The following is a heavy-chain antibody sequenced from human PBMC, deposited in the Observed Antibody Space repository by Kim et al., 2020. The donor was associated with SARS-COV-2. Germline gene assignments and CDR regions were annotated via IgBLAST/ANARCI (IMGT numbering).Heavy chain of an antibody. CDR1: GGTFSSYA. V-gene: IGHV1-69*13. CDR3: ARVSFRGDFWSGYYISYYFDY. J-gene: IGHJ4*02. CDR2: IIPIFGTA. D-gene: IGHD3-3*01. Sequence: SVKVSCKASGGTFSSYAISWVRQAPGQGLEWMGGIIPIFGTANYAQKFQGRVTITADESTSTAYMELSSLRSEDTAVYYCARVSFRGDFWSGYYISYYFDYWGQGTLVTVSS.